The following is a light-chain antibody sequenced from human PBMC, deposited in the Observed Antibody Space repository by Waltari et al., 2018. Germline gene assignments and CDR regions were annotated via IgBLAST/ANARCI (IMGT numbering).Light chain of an antibody. CDR3: AAWDTSLDCYV. CDR1: TSTLGNHY. J-gene: IGLJ1*01. V-gene: IGLV1-51*01. Sequence: VSTPPSSVSAAPGPTLTISCPGSTSTLGNHYISWYQQLPGSAPTLLIYDNDNRPSGIPDRFSGSKSGTSATLGITGLQTGDEADYYCAAWDTSLDCYVFGTGTKVTVL. CDR2: DND.